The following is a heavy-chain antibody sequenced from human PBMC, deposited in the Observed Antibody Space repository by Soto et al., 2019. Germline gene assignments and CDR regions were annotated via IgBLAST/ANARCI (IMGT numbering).Heavy chain of an antibody. Sequence: ASVKVSCKASGYTFTGYYMHWVRQAPGQGLEWMGWINPNSGGTNYAQKFQGRVTMTRDTSISTAYMELSRLRSDDTAVYYCARDYSSSSDSFGYWGQGTLVTVSS. CDR1: GYTFTGYY. CDR3: ARDYSSSSDSFGY. CDR2: INPNSGGT. D-gene: IGHD6-6*01. V-gene: IGHV1-2*02. J-gene: IGHJ4*02.